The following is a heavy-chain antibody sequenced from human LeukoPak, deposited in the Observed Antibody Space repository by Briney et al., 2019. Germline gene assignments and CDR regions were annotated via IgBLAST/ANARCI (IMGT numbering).Heavy chain of an antibody. CDR3: ARVRYDGSGYYSIYDY. CDR1: GFTFSSYS. CDR2: ITRSSIYI. V-gene: IGHV3-21*01. D-gene: IGHD3-22*01. Sequence: GGSLRLSCAASGFTFSSYSMNWVRQAPGKGLKWVSSITRSSIYIYYADSVKGRFTISRDNAKNSLYLQMNSLRAEDTAVYYCARVRYDGSGYYSIYDYWGQGTLVTVSS. J-gene: IGHJ4*02.